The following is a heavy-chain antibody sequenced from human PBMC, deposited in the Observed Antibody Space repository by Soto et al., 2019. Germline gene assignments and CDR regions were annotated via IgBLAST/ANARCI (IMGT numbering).Heavy chain of an antibody. CDR2: IIPILGIA. Sequence: ASVKVSCKASGGTFSSYTISWVRQAPGQGLEWMGRIIPILGIANYAQKFQGRVTITADKSTSTAYMELSSLRSEDTAVYYCAREDRYYYYMDVWGKGTTVTVSS. CDR1: GGTFSSYT. V-gene: IGHV1-69*04. J-gene: IGHJ6*03. CDR3: AREDRYYYYMDV.